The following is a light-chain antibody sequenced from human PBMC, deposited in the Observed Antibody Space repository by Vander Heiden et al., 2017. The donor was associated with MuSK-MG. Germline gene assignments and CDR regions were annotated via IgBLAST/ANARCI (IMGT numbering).Light chain of an antibody. CDR1: QSVLYSSSNKNF. V-gene: IGKV4-1*01. Sequence: DIVMTQSPDYLAVSLGERATINCKSSQSVLYSSSNKNFLAWYQQKPGQPPKLLIYWASTRESGVPDRFSGSGSGTDFTLTISSLQAEDVAVYYCQQHYSTQLTFGGGTKVEIK. CDR3: QQHYSTQLT. CDR2: WAS. J-gene: IGKJ4*01.